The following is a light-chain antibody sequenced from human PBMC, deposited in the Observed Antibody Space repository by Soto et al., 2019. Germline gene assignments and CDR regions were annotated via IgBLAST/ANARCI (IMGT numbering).Light chain of an antibody. J-gene: IGKJ1*01. CDR2: AAS. CDR3: QQRYRTPWT. CDR1: QSISSY. Sequence: DIQMTQSPSSLSSSVGDRVTITCRASQSISSYLNWYQQKPGKAPKLLIYAASSLQSGVPSRFSGSGSGTDFTLTINSLPPEDFSTYYCQQRYRTPWTFGQGTKVEIK. V-gene: IGKV1-39*01.